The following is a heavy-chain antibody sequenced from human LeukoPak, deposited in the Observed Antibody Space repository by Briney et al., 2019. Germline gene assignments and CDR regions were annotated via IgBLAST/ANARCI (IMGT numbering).Heavy chain of an antibody. CDR3: ARDPGHSGYDQHFDY. J-gene: IGHJ4*02. Sequence: GGSLRLSCAASGFTFSSYAMHWVRQAPGKGLEWVAIISYDGSNKYYADSVKGRFTISRDNSKNTLYLQMNSLRVEDTAVYYCARDPGHSGYDQHFDYWGQGTLVTVSS. CDR1: GFTFSSYA. CDR2: ISYDGSNK. V-gene: IGHV3-30*04. D-gene: IGHD5-12*01.